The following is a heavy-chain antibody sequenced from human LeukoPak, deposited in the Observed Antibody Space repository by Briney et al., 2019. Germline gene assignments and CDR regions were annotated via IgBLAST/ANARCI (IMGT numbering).Heavy chain of an antibody. V-gene: IGHV3-30*18. CDR3: AKDVHKYYYGMDV. CDR2: ISYDGSNK. CDR1: GFTFSSYG. J-gene: IGHJ6*02. Sequence: GRSLRLSCAASGFTFSSYGMHWVRQAPGKGLEWVAVISYDGSNKYYADSVKGRFTISRDNSKNTLYLQMNSLRAEDTAVYYCAKDVHKYYYGMDVWGQGTTVTVSS.